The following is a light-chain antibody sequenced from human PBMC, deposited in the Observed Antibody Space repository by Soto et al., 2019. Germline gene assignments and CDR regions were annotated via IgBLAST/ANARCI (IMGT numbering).Light chain of an antibody. CDR3: CSYTRSSISV. CDR2: GVI. CDR1: SSDVGGYDY. Sequence: SLLTPPASVSGSHGQSITISCTGTSSDVGGYDYESWYQQYPGKAPTLLIYGVINRPSGVSFRFSGSKSGNTASQTISGLQAEDEADYYCCSYTRSSISVLGTGTKV. J-gene: IGLJ1*01. V-gene: IGLV2-14*01.